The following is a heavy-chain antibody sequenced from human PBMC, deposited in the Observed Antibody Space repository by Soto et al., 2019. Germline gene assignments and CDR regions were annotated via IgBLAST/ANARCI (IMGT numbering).Heavy chain of an antibody. CDR2: IYYSGST. CDR1: GGSISSYY. J-gene: IGHJ6*03. V-gene: IGHV4-59*08. Sequence: QVQLQESGPGLVKPSETLSLTCTVSGGSISSYYWSWIRQPPGKGLEWIGYIYYSGSTNYNPSLKSRVTISVDTSKNQFSLKLSSVTAADTAVYYCARLSKQLAYPYCYYYMDVWGKGTTVTVSS. D-gene: IGHD6-13*01. CDR3: ARLSKQLAYPYCYYYMDV.